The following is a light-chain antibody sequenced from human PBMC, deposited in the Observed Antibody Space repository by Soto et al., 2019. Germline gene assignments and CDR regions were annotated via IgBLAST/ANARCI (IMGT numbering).Light chain of an antibody. J-gene: IGKJ4*01. Sequence: DIQMTQSPSSLSASVGDRVTITCRASQSIISYLNWYQQKPGKAPKLLIYAASSLQSGVPSRFRGSGSGTDFTLTISSLQPEDFATYYSQQSYSTPSTFGGGTKVEIK. CDR3: QQSYSTPST. CDR2: AAS. V-gene: IGKV1-39*01. CDR1: QSIISY.